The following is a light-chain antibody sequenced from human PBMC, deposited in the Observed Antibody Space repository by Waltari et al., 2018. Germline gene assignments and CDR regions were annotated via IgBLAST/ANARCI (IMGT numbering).Light chain of an antibody. CDR1: SSYVGSYNY. CDR2: EVT. J-gene: IGLJ3*02. CDR3: ASYAGTTGVL. V-gene: IGLV2-8*01. Sequence: QSVLTQPPSASGSPGQSVTIPCTGTSSYVGSYNYVPWFQQHPGKVPKLLIYEVTKRSSGVPGRFSGSKSGNSASLTVSGLQAEDEAHYYCASYAGTTGVLFGGGTKLTVL.